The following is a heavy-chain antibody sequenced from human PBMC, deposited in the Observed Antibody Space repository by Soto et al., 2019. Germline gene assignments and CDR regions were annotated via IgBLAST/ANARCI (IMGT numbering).Heavy chain of an antibody. D-gene: IGHD4-17*01. CDR1: GYTFGYYD. CDR3: ARDYVDFTFDY. V-gene: IGHV1-18*01. Sequence: QVQLVQSGPEVKKPGASVKVSCKASGYTFGYYDFSWVRQAPGQGLEWMGWVSGHNGNTKYAQKFQGRVTMTTDTSTSTAYMELRSLRSDDTAVYYCARDYVDFTFDYWGQGTLVTVSS. CDR2: VSGHNGNT. J-gene: IGHJ4*02.